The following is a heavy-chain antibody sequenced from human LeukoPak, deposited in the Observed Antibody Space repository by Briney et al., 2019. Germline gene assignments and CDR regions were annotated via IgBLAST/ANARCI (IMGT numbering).Heavy chain of an antibody. CDR1: TGSISGYY. CDR2: IYGSGST. CDR3: ARSYCVGDCLAFDI. J-gene: IGHJ3*02. D-gene: IGHD2-21*02. Sequence: SETLSLTCTVSTGSISGYYWGWIRQPAGKGLEWIGRIYGSGSTNYNPSLKSRVTMSVDTSKSQFSLNLSSVTAADTAVYYCARSYCVGDCLAFDIRGQGTMVTVSS. V-gene: IGHV4-4*07.